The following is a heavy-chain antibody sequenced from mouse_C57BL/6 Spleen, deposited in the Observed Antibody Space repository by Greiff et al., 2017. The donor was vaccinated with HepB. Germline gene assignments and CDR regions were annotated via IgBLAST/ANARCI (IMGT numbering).Heavy chain of an antibody. J-gene: IGHJ2*01. CDR1: GYTFTSYG. D-gene: IGHD1-1*01. CDR3: AVEEYYYGVGNYFDY. V-gene: IGHV1-81*01. Sequence: QVQLKQSGAELARPGASVKLSCKASGYTFTSYGISWVKQRTGQGLEWIGEIYPRSGNTYYNEKFKGKATLTADKSSSTAYMELRSLTSEDSAVYFCAVEEYYYGVGNYFDYWGQGTTLTVSS. CDR2: IYPRSGNT.